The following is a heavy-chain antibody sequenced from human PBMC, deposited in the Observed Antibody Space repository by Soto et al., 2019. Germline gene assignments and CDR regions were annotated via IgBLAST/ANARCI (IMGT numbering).Heavy chain of an antibody. Sequence: SVKVSCKASGFTFTSSAVQWVRQARGQRLEWIGWIVVGSGNTNYAQKFQERVTITRDMSTSTAYMELSSLRSEDTAVYYCAADRGYCSGGSCYYLGADYYYGMDVRGQGTTVTVSS. D-gene: IGHD2-15*01. CDR1: GFTFTSSA. CDR3: AADRGYCSGGSCYYLGADYYYGMDV. J-gene: IGHJ6*02. CDR2: IVVGSGNT. V-gene: IGHV1-58*01.